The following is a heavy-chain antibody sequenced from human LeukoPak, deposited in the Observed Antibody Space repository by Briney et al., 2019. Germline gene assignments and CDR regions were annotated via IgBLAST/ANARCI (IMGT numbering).Heavy chain of an antibody. CDR3: ARDGTAAGLYFDL. CDR1: GFTFTDYW. CDR2: IRQDESEK. Sequence: GRSLRLSCEVSGFTFTDYWMNWVPQPPGKGPEWVASIRQDESEKTYVDSVKGRFTISRDKPKNSLSLQLNGLRAEYTAVYYCARDGTAAGLYFDLWGQGTLVTVSS. J-gene: IGHJ4*01. D-gene: IGHD6-13*01. V-gene: IGHV3-7*01.